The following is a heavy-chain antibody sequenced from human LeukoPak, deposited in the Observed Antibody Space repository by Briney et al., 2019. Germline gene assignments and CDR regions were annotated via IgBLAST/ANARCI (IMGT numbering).Heavy chain of an antibody. D-gene: IGHD5-12*01. CDR3: ARDRRWLRESYYYYYMDV. CDR2: INHSGST. Sequence: PSETLSLTCAVYGGSFSGYYWSWIRQPPGKGLEWIGEINHSGSTNYNPSLKSRVTISVDTSKNQFSLKLSSVTAADTAVYYCARDRRWLRESYYYYYMDVWGKGTTVTISS. J-gene: IGHJ6*03. CDR1: GGSFSGYY. V-gene: IGHV4-34*01.